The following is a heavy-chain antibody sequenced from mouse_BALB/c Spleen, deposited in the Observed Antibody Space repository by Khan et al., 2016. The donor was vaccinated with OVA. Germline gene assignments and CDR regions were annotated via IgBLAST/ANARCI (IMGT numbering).Heavy chain of an antibody. CDR1: GYTFTCYT. V-gene: IGHV1-4*01. Sequence: QSGAELARPGASVKMSCKASGYTFTCYTMHWVKQRPGQGLEWIGYINPSSGYTKYNQKFKDKATLTADKSSSTAYMQLSSLTSEDSAVYYCARTHERWGQGTTLTVSA. CDR3: ARTHER. J-gene: IGHJ2*01. CDR2: INPSSGYT.